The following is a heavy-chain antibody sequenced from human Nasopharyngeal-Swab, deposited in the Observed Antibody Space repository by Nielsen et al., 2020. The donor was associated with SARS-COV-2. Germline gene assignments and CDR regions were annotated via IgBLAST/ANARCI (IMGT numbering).Heavy chain of an antibody. CDR1: GGTFSSYA. CDR3: PRGDSYGASWYFDL. V-gene: IGHV1-69*04. D-gene: IGHD5-18*01. CDR2: IIPILGIA. Sequence: SVKVSCKASGGTFSSYAISWVRQAPGQGLEWMGRIIPILGIANYAQKFQGRVTITADKSTSTAYLELSSLRSEDTAVYYCPRGDSYGASWYFDLWGRGTLVTVSS. J-gene: IGHJ2*01.